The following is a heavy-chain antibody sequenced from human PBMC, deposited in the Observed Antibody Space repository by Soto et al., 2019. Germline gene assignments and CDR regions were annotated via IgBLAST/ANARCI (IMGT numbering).Heavy chain of an antibody. CDR1: GFTFTRYS. CDR3: ARESEDLTSNFDY. V-gene: IGHV3-21*06. CDR2: ISSTTNYI. J-gene: IGHJ4*02. Sequence: EVQLVESGGGLVKPGGSLRLSCAASGFTFTRYSMNWVRQAPGKGLEWVSSISSTTNYIYYGESMKGRFTTSRDNAKNSLYLEMNSLRAEDTAVYYCARESEDLTSNFDYWGQGTLVTVSS.